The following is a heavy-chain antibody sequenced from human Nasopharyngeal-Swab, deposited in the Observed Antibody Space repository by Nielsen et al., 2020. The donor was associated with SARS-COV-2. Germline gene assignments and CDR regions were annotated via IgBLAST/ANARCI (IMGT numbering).Heavy chain of an antibody. CDR3: ARVDYGDGVFDY. V-gene: IGHV3-30-3*01. D-gene: IGHD4-17*01. CDR2: ISYDGSNK. J-gene: IGHJ4*02. Sequence: VRQAPGKGLEWVAVISYDGSNKYYADSVKGRFTISRDNSKNTLYLQMNSLRAEDTAVYYCARVDYGDGVFDYWGQGTLVTVSS.